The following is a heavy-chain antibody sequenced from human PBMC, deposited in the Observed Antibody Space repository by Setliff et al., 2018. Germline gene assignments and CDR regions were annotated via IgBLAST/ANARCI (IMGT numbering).Heavy chain of an antibody. Sequence: ASVKVSCKASGYTFTGYYMHWVRQAPGQGLEWMGWINPNSGGTNYAQKFQGWVTMTRDTSISTAYMELGRLRSDDTAVYYCARGRDFWSGYLVYWGQGTLVTVSS. CDR1: GYTFTGYY. D-gene: IGHD3-3*01. CDR2: INPNSGGT. CDR3: ARGRDFWSGYLVY. J-gene: IGHJ4*02. V-gene: IGHV1-2*04.